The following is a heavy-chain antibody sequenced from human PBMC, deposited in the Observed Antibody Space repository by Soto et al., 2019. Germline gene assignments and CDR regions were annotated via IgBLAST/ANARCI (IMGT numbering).Heavy chain of an antibody. Sequence: QVQLQESGPGLVKPSQTLSLTCTVSGGSISRGGYYWSWIRQHPGKGLEWIGYIYYSGGTYYNPSLKRRVTRSEDTSENQCSLRLSSVTAADTSVYYCARKDSGYADYMDVWGKGTTVTVSS. J-gene: IGHJ6*03. CDR1: GGSISRGGYY. V-gene: IGHV4-31*03. D-gene: IGHD5-12*01. CDR3: ARKDSGYADYMDV. CDR2: IYYSGGT.